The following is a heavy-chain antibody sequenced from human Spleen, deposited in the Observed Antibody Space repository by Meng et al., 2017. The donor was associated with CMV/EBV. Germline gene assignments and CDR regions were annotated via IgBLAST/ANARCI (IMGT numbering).Heavy chain of an antibody. Sequence: QWGSGFVTPPETLSLPRAVCGGSFSADYWSWSRQPPWKGLEWIGEINHSGSTNYNPSLKSRVTISVDTSKNQFSLKLSSVTAADTAVYYCARSATVLIFDYWGQGTLVTVSS. V-gene: IGHV4-34*01. J-gene: IGHJ4*02. CDR3: ARSATVLIFDY. CDR2: INHSGST. D-gene: IGHD1-1*01. CDR1: GGSFSADY.